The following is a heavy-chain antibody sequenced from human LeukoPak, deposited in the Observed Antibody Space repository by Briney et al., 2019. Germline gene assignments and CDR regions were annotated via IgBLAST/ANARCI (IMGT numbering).Heavy chain of an antibody. CDR2: ISSSSSYI. CDR1: GFTLSSYS. Sequence: GGSLRLSCAASGFTLSSYSMNWVRQAPGKGLEWVSSISSSSSYIYYADSVKGRFTISRDNAKNSLYLQMNSLRAEDTAVYYCARDRSKLLWFGELLSDAFDIWGQGTMVTVSS. D-gene: IGHD3-10*01. CDR3: ARDRSKLLWFGELLSDAFDI. V-gene: IGHV3-21*01. J-gene: IGHJ3*02.